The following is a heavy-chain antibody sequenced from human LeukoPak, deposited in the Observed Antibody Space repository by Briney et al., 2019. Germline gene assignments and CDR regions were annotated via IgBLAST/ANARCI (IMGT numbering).Heavy chain of an antibody. CDR3: ARSDGYYGSGSYPDY. D-gene: IGHD3-10*01. J-gene: IGHJ4*02. V-gene: IGHV3-13*01. CDR1: GFTFSSYD. Sequence: PGGSLRLSCAASGFTFSSYDMHWVRQATGKGLEWVSAISTAGDTYYPGSVKGRFTISRENAKNSLYLQMNSLRAGDTAVYYCARSDGYYGSGSYPDYWGQGTLVTVSS. CDR2: ISTAGDT.